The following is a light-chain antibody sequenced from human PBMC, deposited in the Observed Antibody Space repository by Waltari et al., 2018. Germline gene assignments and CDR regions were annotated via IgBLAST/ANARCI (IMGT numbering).Light chain of an antibody. Sequence: QSALTQPPSASGSPGQSVTLSCTRTTSDVGTYNSVSWYQKHPGKAPKLMIYEVTKRPSGVPDLFSGSKSGNTAPLTVSGLQAEDAADYYCCSFAGSNIVVFGGGTKLTVL. V-gene: IGLV2-8*01. CDR3: CSFAGSNIVV. CDR2: EVT. J-gene: IGLJ2*01. CDR1: TSDVGTYNS.